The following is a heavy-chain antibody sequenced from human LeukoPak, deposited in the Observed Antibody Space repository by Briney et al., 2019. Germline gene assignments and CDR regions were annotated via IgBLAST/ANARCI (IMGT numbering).Heavy chain of an antibody. CDR3: TSQTVARWFDP. Sequence: SETLSLTCAVYGGSSSGYYRSWIRQPPGKGLEWIGEINHSGSTNYNPSLKGRVTISVDTSKNQFSLKLSSVTAADTAVYYCTSQTVARWFDPWGQGTLVTVSS. CDR2: INHSGST. D-gene: IGHD1-14*01. CDR1: GGSSSGYY. J-gene: IGHJ5*02. V-gene: IGHV4-34*01.